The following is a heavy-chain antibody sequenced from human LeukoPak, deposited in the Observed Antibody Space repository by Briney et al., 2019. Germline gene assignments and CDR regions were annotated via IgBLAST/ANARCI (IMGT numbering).Heavy chain of an antibody. CDR2: IWNAGTNT. V-gene: IGHV3-33*01. CDR3: VGDTPPGGDYYLDY. J-gene: IGHJ4*02. CDR1: GFSFSTYG. Sequence: GGSLRLSCAASGFSFSTYGMHWVRQAPGKGLEWVALIWNAGTNTYYADSVKGRFTISRDNSKNTLYLQMNSLRAEDTAVYYCVGDTPPGGDYYLDYWGQGTLVIVSS. D-gene: IGHD3-16*01.